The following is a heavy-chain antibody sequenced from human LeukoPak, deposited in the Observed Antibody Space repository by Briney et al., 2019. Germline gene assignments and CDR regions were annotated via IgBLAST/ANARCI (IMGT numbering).Heavy chain of an antibody. J-gene: IGHJ4*02. D-gene: IGHD3-10*01. CDR1: GFTFSDYY. Sequence: GGSLRLSCAASGFTFSDYYMSWIRQAPGKGLEWVSYISSSGSTIYYADSVKGRFTISRDNAKNSLYLQMNSLRAEDTAVYYCASLVGEIWFGEFLFDYWGQGTLVTVSS. V-gene: IGHV3-11*01. CDR2: ISSSGSTI. CDR3: ASLVGEIWFGEFLFDY.